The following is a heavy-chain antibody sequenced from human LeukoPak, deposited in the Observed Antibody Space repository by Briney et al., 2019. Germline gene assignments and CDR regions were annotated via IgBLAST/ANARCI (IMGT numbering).Heavy chain of an antibody. CDR1: GGSISSYY. J-gene: IGHJ6*02. CDR2: IYYSGST. Sequence: PSETLSLTCTVSGGSISSYYWSWIRQPPGKGLEWIGYIYYSGSTNYNPSLKNRVTMSVDTSKNQFSLKLSSVTAADTAVYYCARAGYCSGSSCYYYGMDVWGQGTTVTVSS. V-gene: IGHV4-59*01. CDR3: ARAGYCSGSSCYYYGMDV. D-gene: IGHD2-15*01.